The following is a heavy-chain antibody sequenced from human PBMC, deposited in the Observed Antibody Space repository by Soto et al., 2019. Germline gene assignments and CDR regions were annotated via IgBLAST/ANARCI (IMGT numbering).Heavy chain of an antibody. D-gene: IGHD3-3*01. J-gene: IGHJ5*02. CDR2: ISGSGGST. Sequence: EVQLLESGGGLVQPGGSLRLSCAASGFTFSSYAMSWVRQAPGKGLEWVSAISGSGGSTYYADSAKGRFTISRDNSKNTLYLQMNSLRAEDTAVYYCAKDHYDFWSGFNWFDPWGQGTLVTVSS. CDR3: AKDHYDFWSGFNWFDP. CDR1: GFTFSSYA. V-gene: IGHV3-23*01.